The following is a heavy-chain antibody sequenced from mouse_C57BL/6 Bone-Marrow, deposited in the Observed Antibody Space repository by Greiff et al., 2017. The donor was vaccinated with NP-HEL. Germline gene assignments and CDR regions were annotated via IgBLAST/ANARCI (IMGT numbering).Heavy chain of an antibody. J-gene: IGHJ3*01. CDR1: GFTFSDYG. Sequence: DVMLVESGGGLVKPGGSLKLSCAASGFTFSDYGMHWVRQAPEKGLELVAYISSGSSTIYYAYTVKGRFTISRDNAKNTLFLQMTSLRSEDTAMYSCARRGYGNSLFAYWGQGTLVTVSA. D-gene: IGHD2-1*01. CDR2: ISSGSSTI. V-gene: IGHV5-17*01. CDR3: ARRGYGNSLFAY.